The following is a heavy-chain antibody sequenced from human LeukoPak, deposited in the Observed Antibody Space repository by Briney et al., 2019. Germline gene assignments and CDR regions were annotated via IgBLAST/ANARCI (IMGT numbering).Heavy chain of an antibody. CDR2: IWYDGSNK. CDR3: ARSSASKNYYYYGMDV. J-gene: IGHJ6*02. CDR1: GFTFSSYG. Sequence: GGSLRLSCAASGFTFSSYGMHWVRQAPGKGLEGVAVIWYDGSNKYYADSVKGRFTISRDNSKTTLYLQMNSLRAEDTAVYYCARSSASKNYYYYGMDVWGQGTTVTVSS. D-gene: IGHD4-4*01. V-gene: IGHV3-33*01.